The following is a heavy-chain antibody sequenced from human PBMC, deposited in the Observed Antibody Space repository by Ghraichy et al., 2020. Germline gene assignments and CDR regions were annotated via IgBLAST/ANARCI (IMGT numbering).Heavy chain of an antibody. J-gene: IGHJ3*02. CDR1: RGSVSSGSYY. V-gene: IGHV4-61*01. Sequence: SETLSLTCTVSRGSVSSGSYYFSWIRQPPGKGLEWIGYSHNSGSTNYNPALKSRVTISVDTSKNQFSLKLSSVTAADTAVYFCARMDCGSASSDHVFDIWGQGTAVTVSS. CDR3: ARMDCGSASSDHVFDI. D-gene: IGHD2-2*01. CDR2: SHNSGST.